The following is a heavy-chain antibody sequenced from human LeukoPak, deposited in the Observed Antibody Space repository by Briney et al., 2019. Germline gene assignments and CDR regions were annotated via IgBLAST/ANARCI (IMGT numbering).Heavy chain of an antibody. CDR2: IKQDGSEK. J-gene: IGHJ4*02. CDR3: ARDQVGIADY. Sequence: PGGSLRLSCAVSGFTFSTYWMSWVRRAPGKGLEWVANIKQDGSEKYYVDSVKGRFTISRDNAKNSLYLQMNSLRVEDTAVYYCARDQVGIADYWGQGTLVTVSS. D-gene: IGHD2-21*01. V-gene: IGHV3-7*01. CDR1: GFTFSTYW.